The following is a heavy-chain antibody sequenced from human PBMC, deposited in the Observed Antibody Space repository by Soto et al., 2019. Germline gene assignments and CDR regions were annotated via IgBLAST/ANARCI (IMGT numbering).Heavy chain of an antibody. J-gene: IGHJ6*02. CDR3: ARDYGRYRSSYYARDV. D-gene: IGHD3-16*02. Sequence: ASVKVSCKASGGTFSSYAISWVRQAPGLGLDWMGRIIPSFGTANYAQKFQGRVTITADESTSTAYMELSSLRSEATPVYYCARDYGRYRSSYYARDVWGQGTTVTVSS. V-gene: IGHV1-69*13. CDR1: GGTFSSYA. CDR2: IIPSFGTA.